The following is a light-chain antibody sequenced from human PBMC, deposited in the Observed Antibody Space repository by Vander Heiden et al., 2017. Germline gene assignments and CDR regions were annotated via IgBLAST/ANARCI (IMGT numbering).Light chain of an antibody. CDR3: AAWDDSLNGWV. J-gene: IGLJ3*02. V-gene: IGLV1-44*01. Sequence: QSVLTQPPSASGTPGQRVTISCSGSSSNIGSNTVNWYQQHPGTAPQLLIYSNNQRPSGVPDRFSGSKSGTSASLAISGLQSEDEADYYCAAWDDSLNGWVFGGGTKLTVL. CDR1: SSNIGSNT. CDR2: SNN.